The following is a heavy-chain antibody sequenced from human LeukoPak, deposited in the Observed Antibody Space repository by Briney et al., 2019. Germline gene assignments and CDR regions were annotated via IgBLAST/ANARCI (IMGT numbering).Heavy chain of an antibody. CDR3: ARSLSTSPHIYFDY. J-gene: IGHJ4*02. Sequence: ASVKVFCKASGYTFTSYGISWVRQAPGQGLEWMGWISAYNGNTNYAQKLQGRVTMTTDTSTSTAYMELRSLRSDDTAVYYCARSLSTSPHIYFDYWGQGTLVTVSS. CDR2: ISAYNGNT. CDR1: GYTFTSYG. V-gene: IGHV1-18*04.